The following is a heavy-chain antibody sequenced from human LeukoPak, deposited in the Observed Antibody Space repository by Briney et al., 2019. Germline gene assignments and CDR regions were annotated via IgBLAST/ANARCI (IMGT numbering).Heavy chain of an antibody. V-gene: IGHV3-48*01. CDR2: ISGRSSTI. D-gene: IGHD1-26*01. Sequence: GGSLRLSCAASALTFSDYSMNWVRQAPGKGLECVSYISGRSSTIYYADSVKGRFTISRDNAKNSMYLQMNSLRAEGTAVYYCARDRIKSGSYYFDYWGQGTLVTVSS. J-gene: IGHJ4*02. CDR1: ALTFSDYS. CDR3: ARDRIKSGSYYFDY.